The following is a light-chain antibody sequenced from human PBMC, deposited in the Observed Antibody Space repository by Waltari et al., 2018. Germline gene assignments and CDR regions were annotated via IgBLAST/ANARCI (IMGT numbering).Light chain of an antibody. Sequence: ELVMTQSPATLSLSPGERAPLSCTASQNISTPLVWYQHNPGQAPRLLIYAASTRATGTPARFSGHGSGTEFTLTISSLQSEDFALYYCQQYNTWPSFGPGTKVDIK. CDR1: QNISTP. V-gene: IGKV3-15*01. CDR2: AAS. J-gene: IGKJ3*01. CDR3: QQYNTWPS.